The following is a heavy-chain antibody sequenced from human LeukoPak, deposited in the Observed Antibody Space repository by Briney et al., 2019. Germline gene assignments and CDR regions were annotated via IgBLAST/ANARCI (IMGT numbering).Heavy chain of an antibody. CDR3: ARGGYLFSDYVWGSYRPIDY. D-gene: IGHD3-16*02. V-gene: IGHV4-34*01. J-gene: IGHJ4*02. CDR1: GGSFSGYY. Sequence: PSETLSLTCAVYGGSFSGYYWSWIPQPPGKGLEWMGEINHSGSTNYNPSLKSRVTISVDTSKNPFSLKLSSVTAADTSVYYCARGGYLFSDYVWGSYRPIDYSGQGTLVTVSS. CDR2: INHSGST.